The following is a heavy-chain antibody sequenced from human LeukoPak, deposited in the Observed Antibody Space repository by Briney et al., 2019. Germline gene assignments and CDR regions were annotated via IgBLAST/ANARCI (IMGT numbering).Heavy chain of an antibody. CDR3: AKARDCSSTSCYVSCFDY. CDR2: IIPILGIA. Sequence: ASVKVSCKASGGTFSSYAISWVRQAPGQGLEWMGRIIPILGIANYAQKFQGRVTITADKSTSTAYMELSSLRSEDTAVYYCAKARDCSSTSCYVSCFDYWGQGTLVTVSS. D-gene: IGHD2-2*01. V-gene: IGHV1-69*04. CDR1: GGTFSSYA. J-gene: IGHJ4*02.